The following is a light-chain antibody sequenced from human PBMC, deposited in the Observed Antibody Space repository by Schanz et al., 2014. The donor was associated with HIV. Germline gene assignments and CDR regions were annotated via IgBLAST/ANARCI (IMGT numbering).Light chain of an antibody. V-gene: IGLV1-40*01. J-gene: IGLJ2*01. CDR2: DNT. CDR3: CSYAVGNTVI. Sequence: QSVLTQPPSVSGAPGQRVTISCTGSSSNIGADYDVHWYQLLPGTAPKLLIFDNTHRPSGVPARFSGSKSGNTASLTVSGLQAEDEADYYCCSYAVGNTVIFGGGTKLTVL. CDR1: SSNIGADYD.